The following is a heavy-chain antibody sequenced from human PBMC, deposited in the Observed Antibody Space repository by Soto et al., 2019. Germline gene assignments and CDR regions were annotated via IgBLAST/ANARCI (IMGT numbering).Heavy chain of an antibody. CDR2: IWYDGSNK. V-gene: IGHV3-33*01. J-gene: IGHJ4*02. Sequence: GGSLRLSSAASGLTFSSYGVHWVRQAPGKGLEWVAVIWYDGSNKYYADSVKGRFTISRDNSKNTLYLQMNSLRAEDTAVYYCARDYTTATYYFDYWGQGALVTVSS. CDR1: GLTFSSYG. D-gene: IGHD3-16*01. CDR3: ARDYTTATYYFDY.